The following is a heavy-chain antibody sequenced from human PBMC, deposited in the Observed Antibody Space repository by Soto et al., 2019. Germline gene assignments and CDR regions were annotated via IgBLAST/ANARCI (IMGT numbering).Heavy chain of an antibody. CDR3: VRRHVSATGIDWFDP. CDR1: GYTFTSYG. V-gene: IGHV1-3*01. CDR2: INAANGDT. D-gene: IGHD6-13*01. J-gene: IGHJ5*02. Sequence: ASVKCSCNASGYTFTSYGIHWVRQAPGQRLEWMGWINAANGDTKYSPKFQGRVTITRDTSASTAYMELSSLRSEDTAVYYCVRRHVSATGIDWFDPWGQGTLVTVSS.